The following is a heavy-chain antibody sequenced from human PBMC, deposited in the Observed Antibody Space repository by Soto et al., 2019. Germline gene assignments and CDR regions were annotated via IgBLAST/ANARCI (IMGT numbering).Heavy chain of an antibody. D-gene: IGHD1-1*01. J-gene: IGHJ4*02. Sequence: QVQLVESGGGVDQPGRSLRLACAASGFTFRSYAMHWVRQAPGKWLEWVATISHDGNNKYYADSVKGRFTICRDNAKNTLFLQMNSMRAEDTAVYYCARGVNSYDSWGQGTLVTVSS. CDR1: GFTFRSYA. CDR3: ARGVNSYDS. V-gene: IGHV3-30-3*01. CDR2: ISHDGNNK.